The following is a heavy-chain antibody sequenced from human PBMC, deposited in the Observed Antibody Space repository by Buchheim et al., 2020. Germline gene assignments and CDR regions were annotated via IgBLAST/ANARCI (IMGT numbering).Heavy chain of an antibody. J-gene: IGHJ4*02. D-gene: IGHD3-10*01. Sequence: EVQLLESGGGLVQPGGSLRLSCAASGLTISSYAMSWVRQAPGKGLGWVSGISGSGGSTNYADSVKGRFTINRDNSTNNMYTQMNSRRVEDTAVYYCAKDTAKITRGSFDYWGQGTL. CDR2: ISGSGGST. CDR1: GLTISSYA. V-gene: IGHV3-23*01. CDR3: AKDTAKITRGSFDY.